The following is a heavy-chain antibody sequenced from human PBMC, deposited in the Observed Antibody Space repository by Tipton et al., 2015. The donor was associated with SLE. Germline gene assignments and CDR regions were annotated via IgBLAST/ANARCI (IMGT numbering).Heavy chain of an antibody. V-gene: IGHV1-69*01. Sequence: QLVQSGAEVKKPGSSVNVSCTASGGTFSSYDFNWVRQAPGQGLEWMGGIIPSINRPTYAHQFQGRVTITADESTSTVYMELRSLRSEDTAVYYCARGGAPYCGADCYNDYWGQGTLVTVSS. CDR3: ARGGAPYCGADCYNDY. CDR2: IIPSINRP. CDR1: GGTFSSYD. J-gene: IGHJ4*02. D-gene: IGHD2-21*01.